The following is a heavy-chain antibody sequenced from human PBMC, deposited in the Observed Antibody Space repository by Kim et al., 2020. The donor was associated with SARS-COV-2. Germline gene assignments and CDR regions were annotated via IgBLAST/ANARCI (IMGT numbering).Heavy chain of an antibody. D-gene: IGHD3-16*01. Sequence: SETLSLTCTVSGGSISSGDYYWSWIRQPPGKGLEWIGYIYDSGSTYYNPSLKIRVTISVDTSKNQFSLNPGSVTDADTAVYYCARIVVDYVLWCSVVNW. CDR3: ARIVVDYVLWCSVVNW. J-gene: IGHJ5*01. CDR1: GGSISSGDYY. V-gene: IGHV4-30-4*01. CDR2: IYDSGST.